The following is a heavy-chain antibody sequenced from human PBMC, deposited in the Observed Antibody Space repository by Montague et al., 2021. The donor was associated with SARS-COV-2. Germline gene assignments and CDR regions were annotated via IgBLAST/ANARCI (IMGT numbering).Heavy chain of an antibody. V-gene: IGHV4-34*01. CDR2: INHSGST. CDR1: GGSFSGYY. CDR3: ARARQDVVVPALGIGAYYYYYYRDA. J-gene: IGHJ6*03. D-gene: IGHD2-2*01. Sequence: SETLSLTCAVYGGSFSGYYWSWIRQPPGKGLEWIGEINHSGSTNYNPSLKSRVTISVDTSKNQFSLKLSSVTAADTAVYYCARARQDVVVPALGIGAYYYYYYRDAGGKGTTVTVSS.